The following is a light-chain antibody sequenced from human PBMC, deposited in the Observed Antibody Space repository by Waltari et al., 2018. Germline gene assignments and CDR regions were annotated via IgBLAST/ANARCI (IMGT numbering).Light chain of an antibody. V-gene: IGLV1-44*01. CDR2: GKN. CDR1: SSNIGSNT. CDR3: AAWDDSLNELV. Sequence: QSVLTQPPSASGTPEQRVTISCSGSSSNIGSNTVNWYQQPPGTAPKLLSIGKNQRPSGVPYRFPGSKSGASASLAISGLQSEDAADYYCAAWDDSLNELVFGTGTKVTVL. J-gene: IGLJ1*01.